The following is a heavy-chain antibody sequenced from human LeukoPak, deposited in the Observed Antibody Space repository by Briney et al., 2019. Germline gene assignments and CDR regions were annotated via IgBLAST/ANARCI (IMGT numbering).Heavy chain of an antibody. D-gene: IGHD5-18*01. CDR3: ARLEYSYGLNDY. Sequence: SETLSLTCAVYGGSFSGYYWSWIRQPPGKGLEGIGEINHSGSNNYNPSLKSRVTISVDTSKNQFSLKLSSVTAADTAVYYCARLEYSYGLNDYWGQGTLVTVSS. V-gene: IGHV4-34*01. CDR1: GGSFSGYY. J-gene: IGHJ4*02. CDR2: INHSGSN.